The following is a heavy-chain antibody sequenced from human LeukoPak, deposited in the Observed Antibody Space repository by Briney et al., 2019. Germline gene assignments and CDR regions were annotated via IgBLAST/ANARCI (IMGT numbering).Heavy chain of an antibody. D-gene: IGHD3-9*01. CDR2: MNPNSGNT. Sequence: ASVKVSCKASGYTFTSYDINWVRQATGQGLEWMGWMNPNSGNTGYAQKFQGRVTMTRNTSINTAYMELSSLRSEDTAVYYCARGARYFDWLLPRRLYYFDYWGQGTLVTVSS. J-gene: IGHJ4*02. CDR3: ARGARYFDWLLPRRLYYFDY. CDR1: GYTFTSYD. V-gene: IGHV1-8*01.